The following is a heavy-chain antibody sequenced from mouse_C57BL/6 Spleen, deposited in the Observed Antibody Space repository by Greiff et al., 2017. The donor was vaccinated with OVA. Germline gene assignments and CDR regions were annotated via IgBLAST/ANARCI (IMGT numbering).Heavy chain of an antibody. CDR3: ARQGDYVLFDY. D-gene: IGHD2-4*01. CDR2: ISSGGSYT. CDR1: GFTFSSYG. J-gene: IGHJ2*01. Sequence: EVQRVESGGDLVKPGGSLKLSCAASGFTFSSYGMSWVRQTPDKRLEWVATISSGGSYTYYPDSVKGRFTISRDNAKNTLYLQMSSLKSEDTAMYYCARQGDYVLFDYWGQGTTLTVSS. V-gene: IGHV5-6*01.